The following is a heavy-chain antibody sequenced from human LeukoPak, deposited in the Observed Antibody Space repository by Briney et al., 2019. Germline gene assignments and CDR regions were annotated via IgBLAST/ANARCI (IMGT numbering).Heavy chain of an antibody. V-gene: IGHV4-59*01. J-gene: IGHJ4*02. D-gene: IGHD5-24*01. CDR1: GGSISTYY. Sequence: SETLSLTCTVSGGSISTYYWSWIRQPPGKGLEWIGYIYYSGSTNYTPSLKSRVTISVDTSKNQFSLNLSSVTAADTAVYYCARGRSRDGYNYDYWGQGTLVTVSS. CDR2: IYYSGST. CDR3: ARGRSRDGYNYDY.